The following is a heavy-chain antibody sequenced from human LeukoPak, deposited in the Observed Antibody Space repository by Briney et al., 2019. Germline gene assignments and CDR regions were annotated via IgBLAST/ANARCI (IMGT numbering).Heavy chain of an antibody. CDR1: GGSFSGYY. V-gene: IGHV4-34*01. J-gene: IGHJ5*02. CDR2: INHSGST. CDR3: ARRPLSGWSLIWFDP. Sequence: SETLSLTCAVYGGSFSGYYWSWIRQPPGKGLEWIGEINHSGSTNYNPSLKSRVTISVDTSKNQFSLKLSSVTAADTAVYFCARRPLSGWSLIWFDPWGQGTLVTVSS. D-gene: IGHD6-19*01.